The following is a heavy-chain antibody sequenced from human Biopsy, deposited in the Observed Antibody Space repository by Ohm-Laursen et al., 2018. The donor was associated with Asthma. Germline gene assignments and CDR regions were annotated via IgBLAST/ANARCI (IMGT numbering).Heavy chain of an antibody. Sequence: RSLRLSCAASGFTFRSYGMHWVRQAPGKGLEWVAVIWYDGSNKYYADSVKGRFTISRDNSKNTLYLQMNSLRAEDTAVYYCARDFYDSSGYLHFDYWGQGTLVTVSS. CDR3: ARDFYDSSGYLHFDY. CDR2: IWYDGSNK. CDR1: GFTFRSYG. V-gene: IGHV3-33*01. D-gene: IGHD3-22*01. J-gene: IGHJ4*02.